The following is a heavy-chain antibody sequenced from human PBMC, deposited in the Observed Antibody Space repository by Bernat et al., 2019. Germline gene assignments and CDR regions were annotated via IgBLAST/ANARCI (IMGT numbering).Heavy chain of an antibody. CDR1: GFTFSSYW. Sequence: EVQLVESGGGLVQPGGSLRLSCAASGFTFSSYWIHWVRQAPGKGLVWVSRTNSDGSSTSYADSVKGRFTGSRDNAKNTLYLQMNSLRAEDTAVYYCVRGGGWGNDAGFDPWGQGTLVTVSS. D-gene: IGHD1-1*01. CDR2: TNSDGSST. CDR3: VRGGGWGNDAGFDP. V-gene: IGHV3-74*01. J-gene: IGHJ5*02.